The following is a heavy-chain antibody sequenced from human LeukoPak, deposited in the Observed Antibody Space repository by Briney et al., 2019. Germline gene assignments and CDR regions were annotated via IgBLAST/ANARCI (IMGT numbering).Heavy chain of an antibody. Sequence: SETLSLTCTVSGGSISSGGFYWTWIRQPAGKGLEWIGRISSSGTTNYNPSLKSRLTISLDTSKNQFSLQVNSVTAADTAVYYCARDRSGSYFDYWGQGTLVTVSS. J-gene: IGHJ4*02. V-gene: IGHV4-61*02. CDR2: ISSSGTT. CDR1: GGSISSGGFY. CDR3: ARDRSGSYFDY. D-gene: IGHD3-3*01.